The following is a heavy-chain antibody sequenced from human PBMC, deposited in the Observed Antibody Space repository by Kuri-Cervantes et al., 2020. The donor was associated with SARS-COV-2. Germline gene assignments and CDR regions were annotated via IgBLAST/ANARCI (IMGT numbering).Heavy chain of an antibody. CDR3: ARVYRPARYYDSSGYSLFDY. V-gene: IGHV1-24*01. Sequence: ASVKVSCKVSGYTLTELSMHWVRQAPGKGLEWMGGFDPEDGETIYAQKFQGRVTMTEDTSTDTAYMELSSLRSEDTAVYYCARVYRPARYYDSSGYSLFDYWGQGTLVTVSS. D-gene: IGHD3-22*01. J-gene: IGHJ4*02. CDR2: FDPEDGET. CDR1: GYTLTELS.